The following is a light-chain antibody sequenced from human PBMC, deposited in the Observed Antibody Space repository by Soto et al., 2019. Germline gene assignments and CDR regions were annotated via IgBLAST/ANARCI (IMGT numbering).Light chain of an antibody. CDR1: QNINNY. V-gene: IGKV1-33*01. CDR2: DAS. J-gene: IGKJ5*01. CDR3: QQYENLPT. Sequence: QMTQSPSLLSASVGDRVTTTCQASQNINNYLNWYQQKPGRAPXXLIYDASNLEAGVPSRFRGSGSGTDFTFTISRLKPEDIATYYCQQYENLPTFGQGTRLEIK.